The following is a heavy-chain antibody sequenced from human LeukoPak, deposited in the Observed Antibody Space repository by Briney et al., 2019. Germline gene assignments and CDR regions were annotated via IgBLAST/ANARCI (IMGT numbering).Heavy chain of an antibody. Sequence: ASVKVSCKASGYTFTGYYMHWVRQAPGQGLEWKGWSNPNSGGTNYAQKFQGRVTMTRDTSISTAYMELSRLRSDDTAVYYCARGATSSGYYLAGAFDIWGQGTMVTVSS. CDR1: GYTFTGYY. CDR3: ARGATSSGYYLAGAFDI. D-gene: IGHD3-22*01. V-gene: IGHV1-2*02. CDR2: SNPNSGGT. J-gene: IGHJ3*02.